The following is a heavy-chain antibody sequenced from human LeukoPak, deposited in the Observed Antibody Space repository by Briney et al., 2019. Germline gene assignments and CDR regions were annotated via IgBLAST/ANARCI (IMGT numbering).Heavy chain of an antibody. J-gene: IGHJ5*02. Sequence: ASVKVSCKASGYTFTAYYIHWVRQAPGQGLEWMGLINPNTGVTKFAQKFHGRVTMSRDTSISTAYMELNRLTSDDSAVCYCARGDYGRGDPWGQGSLVTVSA. CDR1: GYTFTAYY. V-gene: IGHV1-2*06. CDR3: ARGDYGRGDP. CDR2: INPNTGVT. D-gene: IGHD4-17*01.